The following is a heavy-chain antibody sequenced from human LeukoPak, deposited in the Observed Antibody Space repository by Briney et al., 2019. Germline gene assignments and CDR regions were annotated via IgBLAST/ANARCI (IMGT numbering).Heavy chain of an antibody. CDR2: ITTSGGST. D-gene: IGHD6-13*01. CDR1: GYTFTSYY. Sequence: ASVKVSFKASGYTFTSYYMHWVRQAPGQGLEWMGIITTSGGSTNYAQNFQGRVTMTRDTSTSTVYMELTSLGSEDTAVYYCARVRTIAAVGPDFDFWGQGTLVTVSS. J-gene: IGHJ4*02. V-gene: IGHV1-46*01. CDR3: ARVRTIAAVGPDFDF.